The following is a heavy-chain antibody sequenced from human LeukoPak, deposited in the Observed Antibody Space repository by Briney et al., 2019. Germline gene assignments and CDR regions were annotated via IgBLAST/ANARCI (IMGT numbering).Heavy chain of an antibody. D-gene: IGHD3-10*01. CDR1: GGSFSGYY. J-gene: IGHJ4*02. Sequence: SETLPLTCAVYGGSFSGYYWSWIRQPPGKGLEWIGEINHSGSTNYNPSLKSRVTISVDTSKNQFSLKLSSVTATDTAVYYCASSRVGRGVIDYWGQGTLVTVSS. V-gene: IGHV4-34*01. CDR3: ASSRVGRGVIDY. CDR2: INHSGST.